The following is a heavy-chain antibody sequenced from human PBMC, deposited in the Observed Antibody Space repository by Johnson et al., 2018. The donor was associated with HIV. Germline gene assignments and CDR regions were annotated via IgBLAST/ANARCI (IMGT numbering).Heavy chain of an antibody. CDR2: INWNGGST. J-gene: IGHJ3*02. CDR3: AKSTQANILRESGPYGAFDI. V-gene: IGHV3-20*04. D-gene: IGHD3-10*01. Sequence: VQLVESGGGVVRPGGSLRLSCAASGFTFDDYGMSWVRQAPGKGLEWVSGINWNGGSTGYADSVKGRFTISRDNAKNTLYVQMNSRRAEDTAVYYCAKSTQANILRESGPYGAFDIWGQGTMVTVSS. CDR1: GFTFDDYG.